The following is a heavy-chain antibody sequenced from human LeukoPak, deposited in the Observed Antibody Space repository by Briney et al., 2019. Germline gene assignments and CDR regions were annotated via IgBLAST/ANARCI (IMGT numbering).Heavy chain of an antibody. J-gene: IGHJ4*02. CDR3: ARGRRITIFGAADYFDY. V-gene: IGHV5-51*01. Sequence: GESLKISCKGSGYSFTSYWIGWVRQMPGKGLEWMGIIYPGDSDTRYSPSFQGQVTISADKSISTAYLQWSSLKASDTAMYYCARGRRITIFGAADYFDYWGQGTLVTVPS. D-gene: IGHD3-3*01. CDR2: IYPGDSDT. CDR1: GYSFTSYW.